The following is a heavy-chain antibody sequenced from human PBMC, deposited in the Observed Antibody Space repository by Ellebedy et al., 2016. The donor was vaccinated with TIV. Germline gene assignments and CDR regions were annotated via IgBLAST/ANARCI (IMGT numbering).Heavy chain of an antibody. D-gene: IGHD2-15*01. J-gene: IGHJ6*02. V-gene: IGHV3-11*01. CDR1: GFIVSSNH. CDR3: ARDPDIVVVVAAITGYGMDV. Sequence: GGSLRLSXAASGFIVSSNHMSWVRQAPGKGLEWVSYISSSGSTIYYADSVKGRFTISRDNAKNSLYLQMNSLRAEDTAVYYCARDPDIVVVVAAITGYGMDVWGQGTTVTVSS. CDR2: ISSSGSTI.